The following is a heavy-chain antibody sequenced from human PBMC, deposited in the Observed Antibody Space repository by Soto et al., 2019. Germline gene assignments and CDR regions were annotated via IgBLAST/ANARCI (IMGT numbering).Heavy chain of an antibody. CDR3: AREGGKINWFDP. Sequence: GGSLRLSCAASGFTFDDYAMHWVRQGPGKGLEWVSSISWNSGDIVYADSVKGRFTISRDNAKNSLYLQMNSLRDEDTAVYYCAREGGKINWFDPWGQGTLVTVSS. CDR1: GFTFDDYA. V-gene: IGHV3-9*01. CDR2: ISWNSGDI. D-gene: IGHD3-16*01. J-gene: IGHJ5*02.